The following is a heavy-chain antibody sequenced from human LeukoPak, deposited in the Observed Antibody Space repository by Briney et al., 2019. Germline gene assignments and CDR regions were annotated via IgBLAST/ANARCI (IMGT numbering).Heavy chain of an antibody. V-gene: IGHV3-23*01. Sequence: GGSLRLSCAASGLTFSSYGMSWVRQAPGKGLEWVSAISGSGGSTYYADSVKGRFTISRDNSKNTLYLQMNSLRAEDTAVYYCAKDRLVSGYALYFDYWGQGTLVTVSS. CDR3: AKDRLVSGYALYFDY. CDR2: ISGSGGST. D-gene: IGHD5-12*01. J-gene: IGHJ4*02. CDR1: GLTFSSYG.